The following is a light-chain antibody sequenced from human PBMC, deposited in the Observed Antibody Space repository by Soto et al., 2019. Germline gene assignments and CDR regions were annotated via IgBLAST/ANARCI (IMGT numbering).Light chain of an antibody. J-gene: IGLJ1*01. Sequence: QSVLTQPASVSGSPGQSITISCTGTSSDVGGYNYVSWYQQHPGKAPKLMIYDVSNRPSGVSNRFSGSKSGNTASLTISGLQAEDEADYYCSSYTSSNTYGLGTVTKVTVL. CDR3: SSYTSSNTYG. CDR1: SSDVGGYNY. CDR2: DVS. V-gene: IGLV2-14*01.